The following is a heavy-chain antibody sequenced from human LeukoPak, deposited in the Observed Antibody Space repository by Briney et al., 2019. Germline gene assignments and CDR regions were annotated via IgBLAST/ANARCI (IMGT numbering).Heavy chain of an antibody. D-gene: IGHD4-11*01. CDR2: INHSGST. CDR1: GGSFSGYY. Sequence: SETLSLTCAVYGGSFSGYYWSWIRQPPGKGLEWSGEINHSGSTNYNPSLRSRVTISVDKSKNQFSLKLSSVTAADTAVYYCARRTTVTIPFGYWGQGTLVTVSS. CDR3: ARRTTVTIPFGY. J-gene: IGHJ4*02. V-gene: IGHV4-34*01.